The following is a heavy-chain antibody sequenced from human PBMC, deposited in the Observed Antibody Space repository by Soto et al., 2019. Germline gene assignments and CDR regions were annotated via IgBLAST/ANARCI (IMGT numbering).Heavy chain of an antibody. CDR3: ARLGGDIVVFSSELRGPHWFYP. D-gene: IGHD2-2*01. CDR2: INHSGST. CDR1: GGSFSGYY. Sequence: SETLSLTCAVYGGSFSGYYWIWIRQPPGKGLEWIGEINHSGSTNYNPSLKSRVTISVDTSKNQFSLKLSSVTAADTAVYYCARLGGDIVVFSSELRGPHWFYPRGQGTLVTVSS. J-gene: IGHJ5*02. V-gene: IGHV4-34*01.